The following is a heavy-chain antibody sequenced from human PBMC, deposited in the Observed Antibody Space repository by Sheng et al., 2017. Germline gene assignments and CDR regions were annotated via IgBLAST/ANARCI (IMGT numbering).Heavy chain of an antibody. Sequence: EVQLVESGGGFVQPGGSLRLSCAASGFTFSSYAMSWVRQAPGKGLEWVSAISGSGGSTYYADSVKGRFTISRDNSKNTLYLQMNSLRAEDTAVYYCASSCSSTSCYPVGDYWGQGTLVTVSS. CDR3: ASSCSSTSCYPVGDY. V-gene: IGHV3-23*04. CDR2: ISGSGGST. CDR1: GFTFSSYA. D-gene: IGHD2-2*01. J-gene: IGHJ4*02.